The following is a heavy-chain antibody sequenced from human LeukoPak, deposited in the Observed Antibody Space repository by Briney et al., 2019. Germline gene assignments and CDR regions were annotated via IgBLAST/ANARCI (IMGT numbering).Heavy chain of an antibody. J-gene: IGHJ4*02. V-gene: IGHV3-30*02. CDR3: AGPFDY. Sequence: GGSLSLSCAASGFTFSSYGMHWVRQAPGKGLEWVAFIRYDGSKKYYADSVKGRFTISRDNSKNTLYLQMNSLRAEDTAVYYCAGPFDYWGQGTLVTVSS. CDR2: IRYDGSKK. CDR1: GFTFSSYG.